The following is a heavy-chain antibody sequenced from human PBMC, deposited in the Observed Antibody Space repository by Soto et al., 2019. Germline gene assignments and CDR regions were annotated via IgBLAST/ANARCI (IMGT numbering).Heavy chain of an antibody. V-gene: IGHV1-18*01. CDR1: GYTFNTHG. CDR3: ARESSGWNNWFDP. J-gene: IGHJ5*02. CDR2: ISAYHGNT. D-gene: IGHD6-19*01. Sequence: ASVKVSCKASGYTFNTHGISWVRQAPGQGLEWMGWISAYHGNTNYAQKLQGRVTMTTDTSTSTAYMELRSLRSDDTAVYYCARESSGWNNWFDPWGQGTLVTVSS.